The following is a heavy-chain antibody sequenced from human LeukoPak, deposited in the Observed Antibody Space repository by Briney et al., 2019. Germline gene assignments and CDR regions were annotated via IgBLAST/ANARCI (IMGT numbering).Heavy chain of an antibody. J-gene: IGHJ4*02. CDR2: ISGDGSDI. Sequence: GGSLRLSCVASGFTFSGNWMNWVRQAPGKGLVWVSRISGDGSDITYADSVKGRFTISRDNARNTLYLQMNSPRVEDTAVYYCVSLGGITVTGPYDFDCWGQGTVVTVSS. CDR1: GFTFSGNW. D-gene: IGHD1-20*01. CDR3: VSLGGITVTGPYDFDC. V-gene: IGHV3-74*03.